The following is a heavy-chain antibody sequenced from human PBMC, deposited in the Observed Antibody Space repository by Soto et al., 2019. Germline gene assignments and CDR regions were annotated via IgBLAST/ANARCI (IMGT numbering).Heavy chain of an antibody. CDR1: GIEFSNYA. J-gene: IGHJ4*02. CDR3: AKHGNWLDVYYDV. V-gene: IGHV3-23*01. Sequence: EVQLLESGGGLVQPGGSLRLSCVGSGIEFSNYAMSWVRQAPRKGLEWVSIVSASGRSRYHADSVKGRFTISRDNSKNTLYLHMTNLRAEDTAVYYCAKHGNWLDVYYDVWGQGTPVTVSS. D-gene: IGHD3-16*01. CDR2: VSASGRSR.